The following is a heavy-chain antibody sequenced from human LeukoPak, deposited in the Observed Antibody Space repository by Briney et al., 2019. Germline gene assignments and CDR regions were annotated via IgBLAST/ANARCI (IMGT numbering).Heavy chain of an antibody. CDR1: GFTFSDYY. CDR2: ISSSGSTI. Sequence: PGGSLRLSCAASGFTFSDYYMSWIRQAPGKGLEWVSYISSSGSTIYYADSVKGRFTISRDNAKNSLYLQMNSLRAEDTAVYYCARARGADFWSGYQGYDAFDIWGQGTMVTVSS. CDR3: ARARGADFWSGYQGYDAFDI. V-gene: IGHV3-11*01. D-gene: IGHD3-3*01. J-gene: IGHJ3*02.